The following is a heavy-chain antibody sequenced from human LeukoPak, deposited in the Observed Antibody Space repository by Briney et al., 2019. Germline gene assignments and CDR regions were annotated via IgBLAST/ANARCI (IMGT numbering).Heavy chain of an antibody. J-gene: IGHJ4*02. CDR3: ARDRPGNTAIDY. V-gene: IGHV3-74*01. D-gene: IGHD5-18*01. Sequence: GGSLRLSCAASGFTFSTYWMHWVRQAPGKGLVWVSRIHSDGRSTIYAESVNGRFTISRDKDKKTVYLQMNRLRAEDTAVYYCARDRPGNTAIDYWGQGTLVTVSS. CDR2: IHSDGRST. CDR1: GFTFSTYW.